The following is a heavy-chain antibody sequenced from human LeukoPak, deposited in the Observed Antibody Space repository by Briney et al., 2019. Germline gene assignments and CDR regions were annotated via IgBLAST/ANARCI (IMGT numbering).Heavy chain of an antibody. V-gene: IGHV3-23*01. D-gene: IGHD3-16*02. CDR3: AKDRRFTFWGVILDYFDY. CDR2: MSGSGGST. Sequence: PGGSLRLSCAASGITFSSYAMSWVRQPPGKGLELVSAMSGSGGSTYYADSVKGRFTMSRDNLKTTLYLQMNSQRAEDTAVYYCAKDRRFTFWGVILDYFDYWGQGTLVTVSS. CDR1: GITFSSYA. J-gene: IGHJ4*02.